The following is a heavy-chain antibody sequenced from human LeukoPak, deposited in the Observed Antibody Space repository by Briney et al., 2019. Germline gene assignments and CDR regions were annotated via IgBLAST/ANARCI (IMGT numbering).Heavy chain of an antibody. Sequence: PGRSLRLSCAASGFTFDDYAMHWVRQAPGKGLEWVSGISWNSGSIGYADSVKGRFTISRDNAKHSLYLQMNSLRAEDTALYYCAKDIRSGSYYAAGNIDYWGQGTLVTVSS. CDR2: ISWNSGSI. J-gene: IGHJ4*02. CDR3: AKDIRSGSYYAAGNIDY. CDR1: GFTFDDYA. V-gene: IGHV3-9*01. D-gene: IGHD1-26*01.